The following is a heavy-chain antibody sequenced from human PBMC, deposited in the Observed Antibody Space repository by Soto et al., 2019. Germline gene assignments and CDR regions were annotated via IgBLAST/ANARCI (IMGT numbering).Heavy chain of an antibody. CDR3: AKVVVAATRHTDFDY. CDR2: IYYDGST. D-gene: IGHD2-15*01. Sequence: XETLSLTCTVSGCSINSNNYYWAWIRQPPGKGLAWIASIYYDGSTYYNPSLKSRVSISVDTSKNHFSLKLSSATAADTAVYYCAKVVVAATRHTDFDYWGQGTLVTVSS. J-gene: IGHJ4*02. V-gene: IGHV4-39*02. CDR1: GCSINSNNYY.